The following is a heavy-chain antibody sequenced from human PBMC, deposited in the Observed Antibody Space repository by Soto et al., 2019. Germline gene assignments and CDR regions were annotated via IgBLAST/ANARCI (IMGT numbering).Heavy chain of an antibody. CDR3: AKGTPATPNNWFHX. V-gene: IGHV3-23*01. CDR1: GFTFSIYA. J-gene: IGHJ5*02. D-gene: IGHD2-2*01. CDR2: ISGSVGRT. Sequence: SLRLSCAAAGFTFSIYAMGWVRQAPGKGLEWVPAISGSVGRTYYADSFKGRFTISRDNSKNTLYLQMNSLRAEETAVYYCAKGTPATPNNWFHXWGQGTLVTVSX.